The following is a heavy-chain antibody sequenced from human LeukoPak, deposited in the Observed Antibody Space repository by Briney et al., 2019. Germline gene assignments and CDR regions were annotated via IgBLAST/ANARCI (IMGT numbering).Heavy chain of an antibody. CDR1: GFSFSKHA. Sequence: GGSLRLSCEASGFSFSKHAMSWVRQAPGKGLEWVAAFSGVGSGTYYADSVKGRFSISRDNSKNTLYLQMNSLRAEDTAVYYCARDHGCSGGSCFDYWGQGTLVTVSS. D-gene: IGHD2-15*01. V-gene: IGHV3-23*01. J-gene: IGHJ4*02. CDR2: FSGVGSGT. CDR3: ARDHGCSGGSCFDY.